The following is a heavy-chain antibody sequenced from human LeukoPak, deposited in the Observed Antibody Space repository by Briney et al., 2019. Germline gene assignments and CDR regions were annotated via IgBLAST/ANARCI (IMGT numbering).Heavy chain of an antibody. Sequence: SVKVSCKASGYTFTSFDINWVRQATGQGLEWMGWMNPNNGNTGYAQKFQGRVTMTRNTSISTAYMELSSLKSDDTAVYYCARGVGFGEFSTHDDDYWGQGTLVTVSS. CDR1: GYTFTSFD. CDR2: MNPNNGNT. D-gene: IGHD3-10*01. J-gene: IGHJ4*02. CDR3: ARGVGFGEFSTHDDDY. V-gene: IGHV1-8*01.